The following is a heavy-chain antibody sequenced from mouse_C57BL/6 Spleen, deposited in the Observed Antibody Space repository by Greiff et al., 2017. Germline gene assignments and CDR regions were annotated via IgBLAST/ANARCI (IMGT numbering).Heavy chain of an antibody. D-gene: IGHD2-4*01. V-gene: IGHV1-18*01. CDR2: INPNNGGT. CDR1: GYTFTDYN. J-gene: IGHJ3*01. CDR3: ARRIDYAERAWFAY. Sequence: VQLQQSGPELVKPGASVKIPCKASGYTFTDYNMDWVKQSHGKSLEWIGDINPNNGGTIYNQKFKGKATLTVDKSSSTAYMELRSLTSEDTAVYYCARRIDYAERAWFAYWGQGTLVTVSA.